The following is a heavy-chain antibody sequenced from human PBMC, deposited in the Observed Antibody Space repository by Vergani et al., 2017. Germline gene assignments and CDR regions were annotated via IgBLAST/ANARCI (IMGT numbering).Heavy chain of an antibody. Sequence: VQLVQSGAEVKKPGASVWVSCKASGYTFVDYYMHWVRQAPGQGLEWMGWINPNSGGTNYAQKFQGRVTMTRDTSISTAYMELSRLRSDDTAVYYCASSNWNHVRPIYAFDIWGQGTMVTVSS. CDR3: ASSNWNHVRPIYAFDI. CDR2: INPNSGGT. D-gene: IGHD1-14*01. J-gene: IGHJ3*02. V-gene: IGHV1-2*02. CDR1: GYTFVDYY.